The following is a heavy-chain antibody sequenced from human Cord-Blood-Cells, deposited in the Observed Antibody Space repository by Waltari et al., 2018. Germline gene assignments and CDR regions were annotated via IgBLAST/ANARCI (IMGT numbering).Heavy chain of an antibody. D-gene: IGHD3-10*01. J-gene: IGHJ4*02. Sequence: QLQLQESGPALVKPSETLSLPCTVSGGSISSSSYYWGWFCLPPGKGLEWIGSIYYSGSTYYNPSLKSRVTISVDTSKNQFSLKLSSVTAADTAVYYCARPIYGSVFPFDYWGQGTLVAVSS. CDR2: IYYSGST. CDR3: ARPIYGSVFPFDY. CDR1: GGSISSSSYY. V-gene: IGHV4-39*01.